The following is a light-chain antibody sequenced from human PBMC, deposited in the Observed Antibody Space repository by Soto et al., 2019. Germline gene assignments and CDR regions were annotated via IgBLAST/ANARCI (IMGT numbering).Light chain of an antibody. CDR3: QSYDNDLSVV. Sequence: QSVLTQPPSVSGAPGQRVTISCTGSNSNIGAGHAAQWYQQPPGTTPKLLIYDNNRRPSGVPVRSSGSRSGTSASLAITGLQAEDEADYYCQSYDNDLSVVFGGGTKLTVL. V-gene: IGLV1-40*01. J-gene: IGLJ2*01. CDR1: NSNIGAGHA. CDR2: DNN.